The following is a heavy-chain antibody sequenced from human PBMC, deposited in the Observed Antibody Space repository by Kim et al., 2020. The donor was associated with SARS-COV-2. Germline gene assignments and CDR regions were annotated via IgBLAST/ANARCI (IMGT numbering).Heavy chain of an antibody. CDR3: AWSGWYDRSYFDY. CDR1: GGSVSSGSYY. D-gene: IGHD6-19*01. Sequence: SETLSLTCTVSGGSVSSGSYYWSWIRQPPGKGLEWIGYIYYSGSTNYNPSLKSRVTISVDTSKNQFSLKLSSVTAADTAVYYCAWSGWYDRSYFDYWGQGTPVTLSP. J-gene: IGHJ4*02. V-gene: IGHV4-61*01. CDR2: IYYSGST.